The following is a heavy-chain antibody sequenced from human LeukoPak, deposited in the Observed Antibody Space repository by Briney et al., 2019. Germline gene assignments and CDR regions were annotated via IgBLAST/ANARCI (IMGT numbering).Heavy chain of an antibody. CDR3: ARGLWSGTY. Sequence: GGSLRLSCAASGFTFSSYGMQWVRQAPGKGLEWVAVISYEGSTSYYADSVKGRFTISRGNAENSLYLHMNSLRAEDTAVYYCARGLWSGTYWGQGSLVTVSS. J-gene: IGHJ4*02. D-gene: IGHD3-10*01. CDR1: GFTFSSYG. V-gene: IGHV3-30*03. CDR2: ISYEGSTS.